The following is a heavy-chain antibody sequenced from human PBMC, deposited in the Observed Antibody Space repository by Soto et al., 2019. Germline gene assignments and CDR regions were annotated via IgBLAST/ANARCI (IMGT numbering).Heavy chain of an antibody. J-gene: IGHJ6*02. CDR2: INPNSGGT. CDR3: ARLRIAARPYYYYGMDV. CDR1: GYTFTGYY. V-gene: IGHV1-2*02. Sequence: ASVKVSCKASGYTFTGYYMHWVRQAPGQGLERMGWINPNSGGTNYAQKFQGRVTMTRDTSISTAYMELSRPRSDDTAVYYCARLRIAARPYYYYGMDVWGQGTTVTVSS. D-gene: IGHD6-6*01.